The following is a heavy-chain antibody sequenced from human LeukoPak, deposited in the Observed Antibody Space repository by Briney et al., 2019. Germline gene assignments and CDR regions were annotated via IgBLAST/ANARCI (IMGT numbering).Heavy chain of an antibody. V-gene: IGHV1-18*01. CDR2: ISVYNGNR. Sequence: GASVKVSCKSSGYTFNSYGISWVRQAPGQGLEWMAWISVYNGNRRYAQNFQGRVTLTTDKTTTTAYMELTSLRSDDTATYYCARDGQFEYSHLYYFDYWGQGTLVTVSS. J-gene: IGHJ4*02. CDR1: GYTFNSYG. CDR3: ARDGQFEYSHLYYFDY. D-gene: IGHD6-6*01.